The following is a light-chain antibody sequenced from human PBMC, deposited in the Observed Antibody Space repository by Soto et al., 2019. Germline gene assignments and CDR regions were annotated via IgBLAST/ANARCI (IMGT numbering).Light chain of an antibody. CDR2: ATS. CDR3: QQHESSPGT. CDR1: QSVGNN. Sequence: EIVLTQSPATLSVSPGERATLSCRASQSVGNNFAWYQQKPGQAPRLLIFATSTRATGVPARFSGSGSGTEFTLTISSLQSEDFAVYYCQQHESSPGTFGQGTKVEIK. J-gene: IGKJ1*01. V-gene: IGKV3-15*01.